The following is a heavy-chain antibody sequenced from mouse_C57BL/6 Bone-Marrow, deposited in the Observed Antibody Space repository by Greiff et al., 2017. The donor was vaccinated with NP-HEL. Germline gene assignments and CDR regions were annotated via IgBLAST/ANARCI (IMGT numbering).Heavy chain of an antibody. CDR3: AKTGYYGSSPYYAMDY. CDR2: IWRGGST. D-gene: IGHD1-1*01. J-gene: IGHJ4*01. CDR1: GFSLTSYG. V-gene: IGHV2-5*01. Sequence: QVQLKESGPGLVQPSQSLSITCTVSGFSLTSYGVHWVRQSPGKGLEWLGVIWRGGSTDYNAAFMSRLSITKDNSKSQVFFKMNRLQADDTAIYYCAKTGYYGSSPYYAMDYWGQGTSVTVSS.